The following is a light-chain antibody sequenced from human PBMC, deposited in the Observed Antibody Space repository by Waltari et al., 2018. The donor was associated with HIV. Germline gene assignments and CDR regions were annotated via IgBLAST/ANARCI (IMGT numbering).Light chain of an antibody. CDR1: QSVSSN. CDR3: QQYNNWPRT. J-gene: IGKJ1*01. V-gene: IGKV3-15*01. Sequence: EIVMTQSPATLSVSPGERATLSCRASQSVSSNLAWYQQKPGQDPRLLIYGASTKATGFPARFSGSGSGTEFTLTISSLQSEDFALYYCQQYNNWPRTFGQGTKVEIK. CDR2: GAS.